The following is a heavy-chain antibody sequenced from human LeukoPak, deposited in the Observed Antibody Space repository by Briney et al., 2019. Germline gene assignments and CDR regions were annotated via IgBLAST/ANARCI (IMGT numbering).Heavy chain of an antibody. J-gene: IGHJ4*02. Sequence: SETLSLTCAVYGGSFSGYYWSWIRQPPAKGLEWIGEINHSGSTNYNPSLKSRVTISVDTSKNQFSLKLSSVTAADTAVYYCARGRGYSSSWYPFDYWGQGTLVTVSS. D-gene: IGHD6-13*01. CDR3: ARGRGYSSSWYPFDY. CDR2: INHSGST. V-gene: IGHV4-34*01. CDR1: GGSFSGYY.